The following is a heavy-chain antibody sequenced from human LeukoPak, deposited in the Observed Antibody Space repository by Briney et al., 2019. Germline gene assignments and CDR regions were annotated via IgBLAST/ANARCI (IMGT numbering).Heavy chain of an antibody. V-gene: IGHV1-2*06. CDR1: GYTFTGYY. D-gene: IGHD3-10*01. CDR2: INPNSGGT. Sequence: AASVKVSCKASGYTFTGYYMHWVRQAPGQGLEWMGRINPNSGGTNYAQKLQGRVTMTTDTSTSTAYMELRSLRSDDTAVYYCARDSSMVRGRPYNWFDPWGQGTLVTVSS. J-gene: IGHJ5*02. CDR3: ARDSSMVRGRPYNWFDP.